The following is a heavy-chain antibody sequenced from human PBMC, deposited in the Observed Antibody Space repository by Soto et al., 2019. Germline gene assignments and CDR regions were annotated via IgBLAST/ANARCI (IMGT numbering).Heavy chain of an antibody. Sequence: EVQVLESGGGSVQPGGSLRLSCAASGFTFSNFAMGWVRHAPGKGLEWVSEITGSTGSTYYADSVRGRFFISRDNSKNTLHLQMNSRRVEDTAVYYCVKDTSSSPYYMDVWGKGTTVTVSS. CDR1: GFTFSNFA. D-gene: IGHD2-2*01. CDR3: VKDTSSSPYYMDV. J-gene: IGHJ6*03. V-gene: IGHV3-23*01. CDR2: ITGSTGST.